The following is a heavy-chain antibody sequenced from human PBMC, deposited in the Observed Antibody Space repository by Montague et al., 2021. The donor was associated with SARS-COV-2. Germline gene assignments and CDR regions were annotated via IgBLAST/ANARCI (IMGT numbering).Heavy chain of an antibody. Sequence: SETLSLTCTVSGGSINYYYGHWLRQSAGKGLEWIGRIYSSGNTNSNPSLESRVIMSVDSSQNQFSLKLNSVTAADTAVYYCARGDHPTTASWYFFDSWGQGALVTVSS. D-gene: IGHD6-13*01. CDR1: GGSINYYY. CDR2: IYSSGNT. J-gene: IGHJ4*02. V-gene: IGHV4-4*07. CDR3: ARGDHPTTASWYFFDS.